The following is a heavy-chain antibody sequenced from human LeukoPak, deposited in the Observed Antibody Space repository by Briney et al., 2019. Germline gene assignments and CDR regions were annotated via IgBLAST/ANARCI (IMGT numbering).Heavy chain of an antibody. J-gene: IGHJ4*02. V-gene: IGHV3-64*01. CDR2: IARNGGST. CDR1: GFNFINSA. CDR3: ARGGVWQQLAVDY. Sequence: GGSLRLSCAGSGFNFINSAMHWVRQAPGKGLEYVSGIARNGGSTYYTNSVKGRFTISRDDSKNTLYLQMGSLRPEDMAVYYCARGGVWQQLAVDYWGQGTLVTVSS. D-gene: IGHD6-13*01.